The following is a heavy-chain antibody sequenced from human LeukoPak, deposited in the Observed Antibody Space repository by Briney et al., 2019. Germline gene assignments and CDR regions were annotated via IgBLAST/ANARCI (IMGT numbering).Heavy chain of an antibody. Sequence: SVKVSCKASGGTFSSYAISWVRQAPGQGLEWMGGIIPIFGTANYVQKFQGRVTITADESTSTAYMELSSLRSEDTAVYYCARERIGGLGGFDPWGQGTLVTVSS. V-gene: IGHV1-69*13. J-gene: IGHJ5*02. CDR1: GGTFSSYA. CDR3: ARERIGGLGGFDP. CDR2: IIPIFGTA. D-gene: IGHD3/OR15-3a*01.